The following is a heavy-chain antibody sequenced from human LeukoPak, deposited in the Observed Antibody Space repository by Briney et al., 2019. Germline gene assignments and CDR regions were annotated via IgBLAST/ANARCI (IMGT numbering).Heavy chain of an antibody. CDR2: IYSGGST. V-gene: IGHV3-53*01. D-gene: IGHD3-10*01. J-gene: IGHJ3*02. CDR3: AREGRDYYGSGSYSDAFDI. CDR1: GFTVSSNY. Sequence: GGSLRLSCAASGFTVSSNYMCWVRQAPGKGLEWVSVIYSGGSTYYADSVKGRFTISRDNSKNTLYLQMNSLRAEDTAVYYCAREGRDYYGSGSYSDAFDIWGQGTMVTVSS.